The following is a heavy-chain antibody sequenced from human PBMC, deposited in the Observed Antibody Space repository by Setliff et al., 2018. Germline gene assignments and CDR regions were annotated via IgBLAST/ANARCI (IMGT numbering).Heavy chain of an antibody. J-gene: IGHJ6*02. Sequence: PEASVKVSCKASGGTFSSFAISWVRQAPGQGLEWMGGIIPILGIANYAQKFQGRVTITADESTSTVYMDLSSLISEDTAVYYCATPRLGDYAPHYYYDMDVWGQGTPVTVSS. D-gene: IGHD4-17*01. CDR3: ATPRLGDYAPHYYYDMDV. V-gene: IGHV1-69*10. CDR1: GGTFSSFA. CDR2: IIPILGIA.